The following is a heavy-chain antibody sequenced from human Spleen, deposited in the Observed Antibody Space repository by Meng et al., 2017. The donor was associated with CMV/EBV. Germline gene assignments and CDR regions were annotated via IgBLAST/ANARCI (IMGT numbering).Heavy chain of an antibody. CDR2: FDPVDGET. Sequence: ASVKVSCKVSGYTLTELSMHWVRQAPGKGLEWMGGFDPVDGETIYAQKFQGRVTMTEDTSTDTAYMELSRLRSEDTAVYYCATSYYDDSSTYYYYGMDVCGQGTTVTVSS. V-gene: IGHV1-24*01. CDR1: GYTLTELS. D-gene: IGHD3-22*01. J-gene: IGHJ6*02. CDR3: ATSYYDDSSTYYYYGMDV.